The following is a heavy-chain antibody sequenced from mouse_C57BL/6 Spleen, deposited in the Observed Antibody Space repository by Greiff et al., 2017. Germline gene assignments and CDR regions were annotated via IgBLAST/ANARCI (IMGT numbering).Heavy chain of an antibody. J-gene: IGHJ2*01. CDR2: ISGGGGNT. V-gene: IGHV5-9*01. CDR3: ARHGAALFDD. D-gene: IGHD1-1*02. Sequence: DVKLVESGGGLVKPGGSLKLSCAASGFTFSSYTMSWVRQTPEKRLEWVATISGGGGNTYYPDSVKGRFTISRDNAKNTLYLQMSSLRSEDTALYYCARHGAALFDDWGQGTTLTVSS. CDR1: GFTFSSYT.